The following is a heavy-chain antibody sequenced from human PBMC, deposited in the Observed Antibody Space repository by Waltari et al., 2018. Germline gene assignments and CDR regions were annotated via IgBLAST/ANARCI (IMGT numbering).Heavy chain of an antibody. CDR3: AKRLLEPQVGAFDV. J-gene: IGHJ3*01. V-gene: IGHV3-23*01. D-gene: IGHD3-3*01. CDR1: GFTLSSYS. Sequence: EVQLLQSGGGLVQPGGSRRVPCAASGFTLSSYSMSWFRQAPGKGLEWVSAISGGGQTTLYADSVKGRFSISRDNSKNTLSLQVSSLRAEDSAVYYCAKRLLEPQVGAFDVWGQGTMVTVSS. CDR2: ISGGGQTT.